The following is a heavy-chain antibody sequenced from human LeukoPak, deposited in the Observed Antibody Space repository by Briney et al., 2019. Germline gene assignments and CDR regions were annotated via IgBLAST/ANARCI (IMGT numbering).Heavy chain of an antibody. J-gene: IGHJ6*02. CDR1: GGSFSGYY. Sequence: KPSETLSLTCGVSGGSFSGYYWSWIRQSPGKGLEWIGEINESGSTDYNPSLMSRVTISLDTSKNQFSLKLSSMTAADSAIYFCARGGGLKIRGFMVCLGLGGYYSGMLVWGQKTTLSVSS. V-gene: IGHV4-34*01. CDR3: ARGGGLKIRGFMVCLGLGGYYSGMLV. D-gene: IGHD3-10*01. CDR2: INESGST.